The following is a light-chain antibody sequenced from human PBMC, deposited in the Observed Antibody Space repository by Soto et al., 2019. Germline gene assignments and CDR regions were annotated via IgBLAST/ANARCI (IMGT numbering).Light chain of an antibody. J-gene: IGLJ1*01. CDR1: SSDVGAYNY. V-gene: IGLV2-14*01. CDR2: GVT. CDR3: SSYSTSFFYV. Sequence: QSVLTQPASVSGSPGQSITISCTGTSSDVGAYNYVSWYQQHPGEAPKLIIYGVTNRPSGVSYRFSGSKSDYTASLTISGLQAEDEADYYCSSYSTSFFYVFGTGTKLTV.